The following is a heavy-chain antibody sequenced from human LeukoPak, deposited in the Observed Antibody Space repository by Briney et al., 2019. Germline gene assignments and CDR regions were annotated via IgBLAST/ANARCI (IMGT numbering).Heavy chain of an antibody. Sequence: GGSLRLSCAASGFTFDDYAMHWVRQAPGKGLEWVSGISWNSGGIGYADSVKGRFTISRDNAKNSLYLQMNSLRAEDTALYYCAKDRFRSSGWYQYYYYGMDVWGQGTTVTVSS. D-gene: IGHD6-19*01. V-gene: IGHV3-9*01. CDR3: AKDRFRSSGWYQYYYYGMDV. CDR2: ISWNSGGI. CDR1: GFTFDDYA. J-gene: IGHJ6*02.